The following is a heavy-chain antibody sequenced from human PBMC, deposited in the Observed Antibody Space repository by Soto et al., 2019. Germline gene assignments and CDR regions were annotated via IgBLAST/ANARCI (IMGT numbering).Heavy chain of an antibody. CDR1: GGTFSSYA. CDR3: ARVPFPGGYDFWSGQTPPSWFDP. Sequence: GASVKVSCKASGGTFSSYAISWVRQAPGQGLEWMGGIIPIFGTANYAQKFQGRVTITADESTSTAYMELSSLRSEDTAVYYCARVPFPGGYDFWSGQTPPSWFDPWGQGTLVTVSS. CDR2: IIPIFGTA. D-gene: IGHD3-3*01. V-gene: IGHV1-69*13. J-gene: IGHJ5*02.